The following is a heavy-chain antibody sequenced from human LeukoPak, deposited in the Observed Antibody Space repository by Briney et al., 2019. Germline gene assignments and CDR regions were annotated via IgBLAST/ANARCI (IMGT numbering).Heavy chain of an antibody. Sequence: SETLSLTCAVYGGSFSGYYWSWIRQPPGKGLEWIGKINHSGSTNYNPSLKSRVTISVDTSKNQFSLKLSSVTAADTAVYYCARRDYYDSSGSYFDYWGQGTLVTVSS. CDR3: ARRDYYDSSGSYFDY. V-gene: IGHV4-34*01. J-gene: IGHJ4*02. CDR1: GGSFSGYY. CDR2: INHSGST. D-gene: IGHD3-22*01.